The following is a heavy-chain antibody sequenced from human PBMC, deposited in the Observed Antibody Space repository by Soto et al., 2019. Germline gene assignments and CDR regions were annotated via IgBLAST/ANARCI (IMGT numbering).Heavy chain of an antibody. CDR1: GGSISSYY. V-gene: IGHV4-59*01. J-gene: IGHJ6*03. D-gene: IGHD6-6*01. Sequence: SETLSLTCTVSGGSISSYYWSWIRQPPGKGLEWIGYIYYSGSTNYNPSLKSRVTISVDTSKNQFSLKLSSVTAADTAVYYCAREGYSSSSTNYYYYYMDVWGKGTTVTVSS. CDR3: AREGYSSSSTNYYYYYMDV. CDR2: IYYSGST.